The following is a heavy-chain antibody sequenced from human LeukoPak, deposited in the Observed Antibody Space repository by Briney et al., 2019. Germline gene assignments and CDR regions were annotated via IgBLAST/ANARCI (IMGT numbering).Heavy chain of an antibody. J-gene: IGHJ6*03. CDR1: GGTLSNYA. CDR3: ASTVFGPIRGYYYYYYMDL. V-gene: IGHV1-69*05. Sequence: SVKVSCKASGGTLSNYAISWVRQAPGQGLEWKGEIIPIFGTSNYAQKLQGRVTITTDESTSTAYMELSSLRSEDTAVYYCASTVFGPIRGYYYYYYMDLWGKGTTVTVSS. D-gene: IGHD3-9*01. CDR2: IIPIFGTS.